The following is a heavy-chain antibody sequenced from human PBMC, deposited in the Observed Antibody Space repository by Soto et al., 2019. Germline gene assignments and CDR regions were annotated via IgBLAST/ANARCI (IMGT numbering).Heavy chain of an antibody. V-gene: IGHV3-9*01. Sequence: EVQLVESGGGLVQPGRSLRLSCATSGFTFDDYAMHWVRQAPGKGLEWVSASSWNSKSIAYVDSVKGRFTISSDNARNSVYRPMRSLRPAGRALLFCASLSEYSEPKGLDSWGQGTLVGVPS. CDR3: ASLSEYSEPKGLDS. CDR2: SSWNSKSI. J-gene: IGHJ5*01. CDR1: GFTFDDYA. D-gene: IGHD4-4*01.